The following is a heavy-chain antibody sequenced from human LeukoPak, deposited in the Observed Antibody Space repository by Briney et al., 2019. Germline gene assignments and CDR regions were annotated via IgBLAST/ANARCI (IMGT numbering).Heavy chain of an antibody. CDR3: ARASGGPNWFDP. Sequence: GGSLSLSCAASGFTFSTYWMHWVRQAPGKGLVWVSRINSDGSTTSYADSVKGRFTISRDNAKNTLYLQMSSLRAEDTAVYYCARASGGPNWFDPWGQGTLVTVSS. CDR2: INSDGSTT. J-gene: IGHJ5*02. V-gene: IGHV3-74*01. CDR1: GFTFSTYW. D-gene: IGHD3-10*01.